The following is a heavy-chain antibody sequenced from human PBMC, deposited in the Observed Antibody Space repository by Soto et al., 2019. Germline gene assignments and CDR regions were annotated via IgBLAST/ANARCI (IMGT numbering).Heavy chain of an antibody. D-gene: IGHD3-10*01. Sequence: QVQLQESGPGLVKPSETLSLTCTVSGGSISSYYWSWIRQPPGKGLEWIGYIYYSGSTNYNPSLKSRGTISVDPSKNRFSLKLSSVTAADPAVYYCARGEITYSYGSGSYYFDYWGQGTLVTVSS. CDR3: ARGEITYSYGSGSYYFDY. CDR2: IYYSGST. V-gene: IGHV4-59*08. J-gene: IGHJ4*02. CDR1: GGSISSYY.